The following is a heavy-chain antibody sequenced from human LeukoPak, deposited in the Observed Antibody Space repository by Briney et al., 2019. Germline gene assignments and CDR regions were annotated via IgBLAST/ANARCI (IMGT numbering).Heavy chain of an antibody. CDR2: IVNYGNTI. CDR3: AREGDRGIAARDFDY. D-gene: IGHD6-6*01. J-gene: IGHJ4*02. Sequence: GGSLRLSCAASGFTFSSYGMNWVRQAPGKGLEWVSYIVNYGNTIHYADSVKGRFTISRDNAKNSLYLQVNSLRAEDTAVYYCAREGDRGIAARDFDYWGQGTLVTVSS. V-gene: IGHV3-48*03. CDR1: GFTFSSYG.